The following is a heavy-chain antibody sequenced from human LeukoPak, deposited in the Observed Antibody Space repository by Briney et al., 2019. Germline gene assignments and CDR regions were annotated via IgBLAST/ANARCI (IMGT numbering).Heavy chain of an antibody. D-gene: IGHD2-2*01. CDR1: GFTFSSYS. Sequence: GGSLRLSCAASGFTFSSYSMNWVRQAPGKGLEWVSSISDNSNYIYYSDSVEGRFTISRDNAKNSLYLQMNSLRVEDTAVYYCARDCSSTSCYRGLDYWGQGTLVTVSS. CDR2: ISDNSNYI. J-gene: IGHJ4*02. CDR3: ARDCSSTSCYRGLDY. V-gene: IGHV3-21*01.